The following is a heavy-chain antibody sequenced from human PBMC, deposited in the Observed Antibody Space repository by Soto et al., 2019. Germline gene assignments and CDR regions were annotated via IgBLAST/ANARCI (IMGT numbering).Heavy chain of an antibody. J-gene: IGHJ6*02. Sequence: ASVKVSCKASGYSFSVYHMHCVRQAPGQGLEWMGWVHPNSGGTNYAQSFEGRVTMTRDTPINTAYMELSRLTSDDTAVYYCAKELQRGMDVWGQGTTVTVSS. CDR2: VHPNSGGT. CDR1: GYSFSVYH. CDR3: AKELQRGMDV. D-gene: IGHD4-4*01. V-gene: IGHV1-2*02.